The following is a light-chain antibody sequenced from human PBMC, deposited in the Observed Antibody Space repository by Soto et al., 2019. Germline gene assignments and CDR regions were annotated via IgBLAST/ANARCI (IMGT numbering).Light chain of an antibody. CDR3: QQYDNSVWT. V-gene: IGKV3-20*01. CDR1: QSVSTSY. J-gene: IGKJ1*01. Sequence: EIVMTQSPGTLSLSPGDRATLSCRASQSVSTSYLAWYQQKPGQAPRLLIYGASSRATGIPDRFSGSGSGTDFTLTISRLEPEDLAVYYCQQYDNSVWTFGQGTKVDIK. CDR2: GAS.